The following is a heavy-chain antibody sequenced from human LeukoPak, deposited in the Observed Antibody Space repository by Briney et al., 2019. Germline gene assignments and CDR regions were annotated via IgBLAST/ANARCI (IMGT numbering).Heavy chain of an antibody. J-gene: IGHJ4*02. CDR3: VKLSIIGVDY. CDR2: ITSDGSST. V-gene: IGHV3-74*01. D-gene: IGHD2/OR15-2a*01. CDR1: GFTFSSYW. Sequence: GGSLRLSCAASGFTFSSYWMHWVRQVPGKGLVWVSRITSDGSSTSYADSVKGRFTISRDNAKNTLYLQMNSLRAEDTAVYYCVKLSIIGVDYWGQGALVTVLS.